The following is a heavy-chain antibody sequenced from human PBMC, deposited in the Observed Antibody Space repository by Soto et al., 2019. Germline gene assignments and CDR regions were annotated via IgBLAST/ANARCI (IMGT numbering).Heavy chain of an antibody. CDR2: IYSGGST. D-gene: IGHD5-12*01. CDR3: ARGGGYESYPPFDY. Sequence: EVQLVETGGGLIQPGGSLRLSCAASGFTVGSHYMTWVRQAPGKGLEWVSLIYSGGSTYYADSVRGRFTFSRDNSKNTLYLQMNSLRAEDTAVYYCARGGGYESYPPFDYWGQGALVNVSS. V-gene: IGHV3-53*02. CDR1: GFTVGSHY. J-gene: IGHJ4*02.